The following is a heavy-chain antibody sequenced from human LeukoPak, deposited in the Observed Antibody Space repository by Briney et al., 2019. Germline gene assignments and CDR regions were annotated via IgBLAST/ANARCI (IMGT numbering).Heavy chain of an antibody. CDR3: ASGYCSSTSCYPHWFDP. Sequence: PSETLSLTCAVYGGSFSGYYWGWISQPPGKGLEWIGEINHSGSTNYNPSLKSRVTISVDTSKNQFSLKLSSVTAADTAVYYCASGYCSSTSCYPHWFDPWGQGTLVTVSS. CDR1: GGSFSGYY. J-gene: IGHJ5*02. V-gene: IGHV4-34*01. D-gene: IGHD2-2*01. CDR2: INHSGST.